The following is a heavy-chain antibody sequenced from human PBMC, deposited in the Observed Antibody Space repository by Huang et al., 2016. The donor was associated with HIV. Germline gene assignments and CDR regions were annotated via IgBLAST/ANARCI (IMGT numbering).Heavy chain of an antibody. D-gene: IGHD6-13*01. Sequence: QITLKESGPTLVKPIQTLTLTCTFSGFSLTSSGVAVGWIRQPPGKALEWLALIYWENEERFSTSLKTRLAVSKDTPKNEVVLRMKSVDPVDTSTYNWVHRLRYSKWYVDYWGQGGLISVSS. J-gene: IGHJ4*02. CDR3: VHRLRYSKWYVDY. CDR2: IYWENEE. CDR1: GFSLTSSGVA. V-gene: IGHV2-5*02.